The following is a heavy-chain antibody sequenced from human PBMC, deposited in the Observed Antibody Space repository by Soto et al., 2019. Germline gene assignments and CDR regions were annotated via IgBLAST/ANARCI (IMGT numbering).Heavy chain of an antibody. CDR2: IGDGGEST. D-gene: IGHD2-15*01. CDR3: APHVHCSGGSCHYDAFDI. Sequence: EVQLLESGGGLVQPGESLRLSCAFSGFIFGNYMMTWVRQAPGKGLEWVSTIGDGGESTYYADSVKGRFTIYRHNSKNTLYLQMDSLGVEDTAVYYCAPHVHCSGGSCHYDAFDIRGQGTMVTVSS. CDR1: GFIFGNYM. J-gene: IGHJ3*02. V-gene: IGHV3-23*01.